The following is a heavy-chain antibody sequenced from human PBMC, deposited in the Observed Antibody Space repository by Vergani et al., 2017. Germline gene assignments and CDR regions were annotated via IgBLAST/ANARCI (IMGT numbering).Heavy chain of an antibody. CDR3: ATYLLQYYYDSSGYLR. V-gene: IGHV1-24*01. J-gene: IGHJ4*02. Sequence: QVQLVQSGAEVKKPGASVKVSCKVSGYTLTELSMHWVRQAPGKGLEWMGGFDPEDGETIYAQKFQGRVTMTEDTSTDTAYMELSSLRSEDTAVYYCATYLLQYYYDSSGYLRWGQGTLVTVSS. CDR1: GYTLTELS. CDR2: FDPEDGET. D-gene: IGHD3-22*01.